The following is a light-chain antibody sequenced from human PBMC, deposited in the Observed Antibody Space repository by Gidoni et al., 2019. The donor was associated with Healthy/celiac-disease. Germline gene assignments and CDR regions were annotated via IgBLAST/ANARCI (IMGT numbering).Light chain of an antibody. Sequence: AIRMTQSPSSFPASTGDRVTITRRASQGISSYLAWYQQKPGKAPKLLIYAASTLQSGVPSRFSGSGSGTDFTLTISCLQSEDFATYYCQQYYSTSWTFGQGTKVEIK. CDR1: QGISSY. CDR3: QQYYSTSWT. J-gene: IGKJ1*01. CDR2: AAS. V-gene: IGKV1-8*01.